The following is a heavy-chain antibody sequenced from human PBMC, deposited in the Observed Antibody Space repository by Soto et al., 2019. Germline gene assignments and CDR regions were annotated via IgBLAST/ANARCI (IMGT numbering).Heavy chain of an antibody. CDR2: INHSGST. D-gene: IGHD2-21*01. V-gene: IGHV4-34*01. CDR1: GGSFSGYY. CDR3: ARGRLLAWGGDCYSFHDY. Sequence: QVQLQQWGAGLLKPSETLTLTCAVYGGSFSGYYWSWIRQPPGKGLEWIGEINHSGSTNYNPSLTSRATMTVDTATNQCPLRLSSVTAAATAVYYCARGRLLAWGGDCYSFHDYWGQGALVAVSS. J-gene: IGHJ4*02.